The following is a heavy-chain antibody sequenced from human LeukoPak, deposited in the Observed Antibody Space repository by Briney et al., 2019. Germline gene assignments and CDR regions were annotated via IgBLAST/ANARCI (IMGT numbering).Heavy chain of an antibody. Sequence: SETLSLTCTVSGVSISSYYWSWIRQPPGKGLEWIGYIYYSGSTNYNPSLKSRVTISVDTSKNQFSLKLSSVTAADTAVYYCASLSTYYDYVWGSYRYHYFFDYWGQGTLVTVSS. CDR3: ASLSTYYDYVWGSYRYHYFFDY. CDR2: IYYSGST. D-gene: IGHD3-16*02. V-gene: IGHV4-59*01. J-gene: IGHJ4*02. CDR1: GVSISSYY.